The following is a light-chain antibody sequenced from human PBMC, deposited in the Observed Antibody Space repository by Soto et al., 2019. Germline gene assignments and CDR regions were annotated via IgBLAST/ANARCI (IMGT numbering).Light chain of an antibody. CDR1: LSLRTN. J-gene: IGKJ2*01. CDR3: QQYNHWPPYT. Sequence: IVMTQSPATLTVSPGERATLSCRASLSLRTNLAVYQQQPGQAPRLLSYGASIRATCTPPRVSGSGFGAEFTLTISGLQSEDFAGDYRQQYNHWPPYTFGQGTKVDIK. V-gene: IGKV3-15*01. CDR2: GAS.